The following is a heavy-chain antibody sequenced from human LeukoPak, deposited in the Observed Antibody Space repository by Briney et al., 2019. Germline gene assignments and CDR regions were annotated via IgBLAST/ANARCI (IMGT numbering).Heavy chain of an antibody. CDR1: GGSISTYY. D-gene: IGHD3-10*01. CDR2: IYYSGTT. Sequence: SETLSLTCTVSGGSISTYYWSWIRQPPGKGLEWIAYIYYSGTTKYNPSLKSRVTISLDTPKYQFSLQLTSVTAADTAVYYCARGDGTGNYFDPWGQGTLVTVSS. J-gene: IGHJ4*02. V-gene: IGHV4-59*08. CDR3: ARGDGTGNYFDP.